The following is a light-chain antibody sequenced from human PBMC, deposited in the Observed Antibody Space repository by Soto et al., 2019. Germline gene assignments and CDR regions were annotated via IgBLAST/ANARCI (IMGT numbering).Light chain of an antibody. V-gene: IGKV1-5*03. CDR3: QQYGSYSPRT. CDR1: QSIGSW. J-gene: IGKJ1*01. Sequence: DIQMTQSPSTLSASVGDRVTITCRASQSIGSWLAWYQQKPGKAPKLLIYKASSLESGVPSRFSGSGSGTEFTLTISSLQPDDFASYYCQQYGSYSPRTFGQGTKVEIK. CDR2: KAS.